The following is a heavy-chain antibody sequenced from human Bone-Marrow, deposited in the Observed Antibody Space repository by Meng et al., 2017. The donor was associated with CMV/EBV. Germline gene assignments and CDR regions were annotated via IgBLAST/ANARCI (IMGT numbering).Heavy chain of an antibody. V-gene: IGHV3-49*04. CDR1: GFTFSSYT. J-gene: IGHJ6*02. Sequence: GESLKISCAASGFTFSSYTMNWVRQAPGKGLEWVGFIRSKAYGGTTEYAASVKGRFTISRDDSKSIAYLQMNSLKTEDTAVYYCTRDLRGARYCSSTSCYRADYYYGMDVWGQGTTVTVSS. CDR3: TRDLRGARYCSSTSCYRADYYYGMDV. D-gene: IGHD2-2*02. CDR2: IRSKAYGGTT.